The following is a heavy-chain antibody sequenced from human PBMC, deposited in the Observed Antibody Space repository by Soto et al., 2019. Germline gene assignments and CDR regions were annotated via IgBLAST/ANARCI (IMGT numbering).Heavy chain of an antibody. J-gene: IGHJ4*02. CDR2: MNPNSGNT. Sequence: QVQLVQSGAEVKKPGASVKVSCKASGYTFTSYDINWVRQATGQGLEWMGWMNPNSGNTGYAQKFQGXDXXXRXPAISTAYMELSSLRSEDTAVYYCARERGASRPFDYWGQGTLVTVSS. CDR1: GYTFTSYD. V-gene: IGHV1-8*01. D-gene: IGHD5-12*01. CDR3: ARERGASRPFDY.